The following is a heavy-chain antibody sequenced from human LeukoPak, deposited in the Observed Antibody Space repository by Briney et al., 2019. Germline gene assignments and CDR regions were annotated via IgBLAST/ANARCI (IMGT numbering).Heavy chain of an antibody. CDR1: GGSISSSSYY. D-gene: IGHD6-13*01. J-gene: IGHJ4*02. CDR2: IYYSGST. V-gene: IGHV4-39*01. CDR3: ASPADDIAAAGTGNFDY. Sequence: SETLSLTCTVSGGSISSSSYYWGWIRQPPGKGLEWIGSIYYSGSTYYNPSLKSRVTISVDTSKNQFSLKLSSVTAADTAVYYCASPADDIAAAGTGNFDYWGQGTLVTVSS.